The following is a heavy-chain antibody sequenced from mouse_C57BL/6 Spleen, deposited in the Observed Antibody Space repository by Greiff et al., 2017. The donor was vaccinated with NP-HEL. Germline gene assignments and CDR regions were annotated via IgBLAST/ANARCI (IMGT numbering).Heavy chain of an antibody. CDR3: ARRKSSRTLYYAMDY. Sequence: EVQGVESGGDLVKPGGSLKLSCAASGFTFSSYGMSWVRQTPDKRLEWVATISSGGSYTYYPASVKGRFTISRDNAKNTLYLQMSSLKTEDTTMYYCARRKSSRTLYYAMDYWGQGTSVTVSS. CDR1: GFTFSSYG. J-gene: IGHJ4*01. D-gene: IGHD1-1*01. CDR2: ISSGGSYT. V-gene: IGHV5-6*01.